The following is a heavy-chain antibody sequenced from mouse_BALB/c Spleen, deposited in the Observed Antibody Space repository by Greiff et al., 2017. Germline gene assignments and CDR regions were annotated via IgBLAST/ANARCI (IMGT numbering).Heavy chain of an antibody. CDR2: IDPANGNT. D-gene: IGHD2-10*02. Sequence: VQLQQSGAELVKPGASVKLSCTASGFNIKDTYMHWVKQRPEQGLEWIGRIDPANGNTKYDPKFQGKATITADTSSNTAYLQLSSLTSEDTAVYYCAIRGYGNLYAMDYWGQGTSVTVSS. CDR1: GFNIKDTY. V-gene: IGHV14-3*02. J-gene: IGHJ4*01. CDR3: AIRGYGNLYAMDY.